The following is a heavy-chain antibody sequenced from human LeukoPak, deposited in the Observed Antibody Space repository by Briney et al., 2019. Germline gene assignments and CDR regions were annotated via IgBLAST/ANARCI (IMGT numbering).Heavy chain of an antibody. CDR2: ISGSGGST. Sequence: PGGSLRLSCAASGFTFSSYAMSWVRQAPGKGLEWVSAISGSGGSTYYADSVKGRFTISRDNSKNTLYLQMNSLRAEDTAVYYCAKAPRVVNYYYYYMDVWGKGTTVTVSS. CDR3: AKAPRVVNYYYYYMDV. J-gene: IGHJ6*03. V-gene: IGHV3-23*01. CDR1: GFTFSSYA. D-gene: IGHD2-2*01.